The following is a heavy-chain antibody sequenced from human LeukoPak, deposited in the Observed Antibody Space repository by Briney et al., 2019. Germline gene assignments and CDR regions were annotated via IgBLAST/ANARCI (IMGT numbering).Heavy chain of an antibody. Sequence: PGGSLRLSCEVSGFTFSNDWMHWVRQAPGKGLVWVSRISSDGTTTNYADSVKGRFTISRDNAKNTPYLQMDSLRVEDTAVYYCAARWSFDYWGQGALVTVSS. D-gene: IGHD2-15*01. V-gene: IGHV3-74*01. J-gene: IGHJ4*02. CDR2: ISSDGTTT. CDR3: AARWSFDY. CDR1: GFTFSNDW.